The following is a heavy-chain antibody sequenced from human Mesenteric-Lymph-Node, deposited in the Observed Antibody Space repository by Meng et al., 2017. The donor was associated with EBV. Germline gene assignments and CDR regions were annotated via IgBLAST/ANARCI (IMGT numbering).Heavy chain of an antibody. D-gene: IGHD3-10*01. CDR2: ISGSGSTT. CDR1: GFTFNNYD. CDR3: ANVPYYY. J-gene: IGHJ4*02. V-gene: IGHV3-23*01. Sequence: EVQWLESGGGLVQPGGSLRLSCAASGFTFNNYDMSWVRQAPGKGLEWVSSISGSGSTTNYADFVKGRFTVSRDNPGNTLFLQMNSLRVEDTAVYYCANVPYYYWGRGTLVTVSS.